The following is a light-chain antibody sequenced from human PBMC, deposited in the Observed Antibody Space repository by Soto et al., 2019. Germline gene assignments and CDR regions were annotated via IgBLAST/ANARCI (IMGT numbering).Light chain of an antibody. Sequence: QSALTQPRSVSGSPGQSVTISCTGTSSDVGRFEYVSWYQQHPGEAPKVVVYDITKRPSGVPDRFSGSKSGNTASLTISGLQAEDEADYYCCSYAGIWVFGGGTKVTVL. V-gene: IGLV2-11*01. CDR3: CSYAGIWV. J-gene: IGLJ3*02. CDR2: DIT. CDR1: SSDVGRFEY.